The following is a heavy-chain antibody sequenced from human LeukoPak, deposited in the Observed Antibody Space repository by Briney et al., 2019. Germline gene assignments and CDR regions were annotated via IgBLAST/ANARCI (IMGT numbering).Heavy chain of an antibody. CDR3: ARVHDYVWGSYLAPYGMDV. D-gene: IGHD3-16*02. V-gene: IGHV4-59*01. CDR1: GGSTSGSY. CDR2: IYYSGST. Sequence: SETLSLTCTVSGGSTSGSYWSWIRQPPGTGLEWIGNIYYSGSTNYSPSLKSRVTMSVDMSKNQFSLRLSAVTAADTAVYCCARVHDYVWGSYLAPYGMDVWGQGTTVTVSS. J-gene: IGHJ6*02.